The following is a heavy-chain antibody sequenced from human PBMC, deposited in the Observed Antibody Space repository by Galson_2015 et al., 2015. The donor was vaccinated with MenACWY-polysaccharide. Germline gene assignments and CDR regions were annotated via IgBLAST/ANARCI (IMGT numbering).Heavy chain of an antibody. Sequence: SLRLSCAASGSRFSNSGMHWVRQAPGKGLEWVAVTQYDGNNKVYADSVKGRFTISRDNSKNTVFLEMYTLGVEDTAVYYCAREGSRIVFHAFDIWGQGTMVTVSS. V-gene: IGHV3-33*01. CDR1: GSRFSNSG. CDR2: TQYDGNNK. D-gene: IGHD2-2*01. CDR3: AREGSRIVFHAFDI. J-gene: IGHJ3*02.